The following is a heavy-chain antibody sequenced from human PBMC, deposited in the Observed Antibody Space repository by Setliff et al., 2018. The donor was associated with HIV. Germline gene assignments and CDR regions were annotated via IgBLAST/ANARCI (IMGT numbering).Heavy chain of an antibody. D-gene: IGHD2-8*01. J-gene: IGHJ4*02. V-gene: IGHV1-8*01. Sequence: ASVKVSCKSSGYNFNNFGVSWVRQATGQGLEWMGWMNPNSGNTGYAQKFQGRVTMTRNTSISTAYMDLSSLRSEDTAVYYCARGKVLRGNILYYWGQGTLVTVSS. CDR3: ARGKVLRGNILYY. CDR2: MNPNSGNT. CDR1: GYNFNNFG.